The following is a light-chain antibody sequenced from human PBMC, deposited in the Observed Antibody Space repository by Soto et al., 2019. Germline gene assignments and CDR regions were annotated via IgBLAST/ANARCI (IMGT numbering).Light chain of an antibody. CDR3: SSYTSNTPPYV. Sequence: QSVLTQPASVSGSPVQSITISCTGTSSDVCGYTYVSWYQQHSGKAPKLMIYQGNYRPSGVSSRFSGSKSGNTASLTISGLQAEDEADYYCSSYTSNTPPYVFGTGTKLTVL. CDR1: SSDVCGYTY. J-gene: IGLJ1*01. CDR2: QGN. V-gene: IGLV2-14*01.